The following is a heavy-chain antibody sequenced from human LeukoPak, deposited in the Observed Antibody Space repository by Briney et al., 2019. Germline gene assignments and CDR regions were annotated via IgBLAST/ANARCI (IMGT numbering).Heavy chain of an antibody. CDR3: AKGALYGSGSYYSAFDI. CDR1: GFTFSAFA. CDR2: IRSTGAST. D-gene: IGHD3-10*01. J-gene: IGHJ3*02. Sequence: GGSLRLSCAASGFTFSAFAMTWVRQAPGKGLEWVSTIRSTGASTYYADSVKGRFTISRDDSKNTLYLQMNILTAKDTAVYYCAKGALYGSGSYYSAFDIWGQGTMVTVSS. V-gene: IGHV3-23*01.